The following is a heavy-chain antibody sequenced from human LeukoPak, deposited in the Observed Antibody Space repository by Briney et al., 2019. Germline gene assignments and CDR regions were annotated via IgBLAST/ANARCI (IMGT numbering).Heavy chain of an antibody. Sequence: GASVQVSCKASGYTFSSYDISWVRQAPGQGLEWMGWISAYNGNTNYAQKLQGRVTMTTDTSTSTAYLELRSLRSDDTAVYYCARASEEMATITFDYWGQGTLVTVSS. V-gene: IGHV1-18*01. CDR3: ARASEEMATITFDY. D-gene: IGHD5-24*01. CDR1: GYTFSSYD. J-gene: IGHJ4*02. CDR2: ISAYNGNT.